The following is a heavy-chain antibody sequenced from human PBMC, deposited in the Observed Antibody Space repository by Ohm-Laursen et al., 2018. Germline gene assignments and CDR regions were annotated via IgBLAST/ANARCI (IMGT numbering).Heavy chain of an antibody. Sequence: ASVKVSCKASGYTFTSYGISWVRQAPGQGLEWMGWISAYNGNTNYAQKLQGRVTMTTDTSTSTAYMELRSLRSDDTAVYYCARSSHYYDSSGYPYFDYWGQGTLVTVSS. D-gene: IGHD3-22*01. V-gene: IGHV1-18*01. CDR3: ARSSHYYDSSGYPYFDY. CDR2: ISAYNGNT. J-gene: IGHJ4*02. CDR1: GYTFTSYG.